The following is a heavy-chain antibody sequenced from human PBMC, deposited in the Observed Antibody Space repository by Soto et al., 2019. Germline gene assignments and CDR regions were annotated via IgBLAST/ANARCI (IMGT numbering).Heavy chain of an antibody. J-gene: IGHJ4*02. V-gene: IGHV1-18*01. CDR2: ISAYNANT. CDR1: GYTFISYG. D-gene: IGHD1-26*01. Sequence: ASVKVSCKASGYTFISYGISWVRQAPGQGLEWMGWISAYNANTNYAQELQGRVIMTTDTSTSTAYMELRSLRSDDTAVYYCARFSGSYFLFDYWGQGTLVTVSS. CDR3: ARFSGSYFLFDY.